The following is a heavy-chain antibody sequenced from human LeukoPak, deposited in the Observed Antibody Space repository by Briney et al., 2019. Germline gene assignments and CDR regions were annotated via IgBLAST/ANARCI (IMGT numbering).Heavy chain of an antibody. CDR2: ISYDGTNK. J-gene: IGHJ4*02. D-gene: IGHD3-22*01. CDR1: GFTFSSYG. V-gene: IGHV3-30*18. CDR3: AKDYQIVVVTTYFFDY. Sequence: GGSLRLPCAASGFTFSSYGMHWVRQAPGKGLEWVAVISYDGTNKFYADSVKGRFTISRDTSKNTLYLQMNSLRAEDTAVYYCAKDYQIVVVTTYFFDYWGQGTLVTVSS.